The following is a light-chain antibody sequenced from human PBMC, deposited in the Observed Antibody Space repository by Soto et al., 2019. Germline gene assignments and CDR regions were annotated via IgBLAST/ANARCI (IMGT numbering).Light chain of an antibody. J-gene: IGKJ1*01. CDR3: QQYNNWPWT. Sequence: EIVMTQSPATLSVSPGERVTLSCRASQRVSNNLAWYQQKPGQAPRLLIYDSSTRATGIPARFSGSGSGTEFTLTISSRQSADFAVFHCQQYNNWPWTFGQGTRVEIK. V-gene: IGKV3-15*01. CDR1: QRVSNN. CDR2: DSS.